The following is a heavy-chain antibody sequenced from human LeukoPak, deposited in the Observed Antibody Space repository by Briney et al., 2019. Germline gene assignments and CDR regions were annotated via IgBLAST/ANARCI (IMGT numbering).Heavy chain of an antibody. CDR2: IKQDGSET. V-gene: IGHV3-7*03. J-gene: IGHJ4*02. Sequence: GGSLRLSCAASGFSFSGYWMTWVRQAPGKGLDWVANIKQDGSETSYVTSVRGRFTISRDNAKNSLYLQMNNLRVEDTAVYFCAREEVKSFDNWGQGTLVTVSS. CDR1: GFSFSGYW. CDR3: AREEVKSFDN.